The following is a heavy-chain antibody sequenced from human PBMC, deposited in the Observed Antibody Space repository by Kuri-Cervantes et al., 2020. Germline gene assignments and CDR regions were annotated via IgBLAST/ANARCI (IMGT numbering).Heavy chain of an antibody. V-gene: IGHV3-11*01. D-gene: IGHD1-26*01. Sequence: GESLKISCAASGFTFSDYYMSWIRQAPGKGLEWVPYISQSGTSMIHADSVKGRFTISRDNAKNSLYLQMSSLRVEDTAIYYCARWVGGLDVWGQGTTVTVSS. CDR1: GFTFSDYY. CDR2: ISQSGTSM. CDR3: ARWVGGLDV. J-gene: IGHJ6*02.